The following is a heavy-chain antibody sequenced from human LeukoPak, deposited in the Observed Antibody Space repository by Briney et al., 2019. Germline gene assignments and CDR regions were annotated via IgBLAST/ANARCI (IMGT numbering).Heavy chain of an antibody. CDR2: IGGGDYST. J-gene: IGHJ4*02. Sequence: PGGSLRLSCAASGFILNTYGMSWVRQPPGKRLEWVSGIGGGDYSTYYAHSLKDRFTISKDTSKNTLYLQVNTLTAGDTAVYYCAKHSHHGYFAYWGQGTLVTVSS. D-gene: IGHD2-21*01. CDR3: AKHSHHGYFAY. V-gene: IGHV3-23*01. CDR1: GFILNTYG.